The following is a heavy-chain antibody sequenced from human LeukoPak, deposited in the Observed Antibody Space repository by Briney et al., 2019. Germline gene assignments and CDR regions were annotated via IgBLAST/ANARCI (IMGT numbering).Heavy chain of an antibody. CDR1: GASVNSGNYY. V-gene: IGHV4-61*02. CDR2: IYTSGST. D-gene: IGHD3-9*01. Sequence: SETLSLTCTVSGASVNSGNYYWTWIRQPAGKRLEWIGRIYTSGSTYYNPSLKSRVTISIDTSKNQFSLTLSSVTAADTAVYYCATSALRYFDSWGQGTLVTVSS. J-gene: IGHJ4*02. CDR3: ATSALRYFDS.